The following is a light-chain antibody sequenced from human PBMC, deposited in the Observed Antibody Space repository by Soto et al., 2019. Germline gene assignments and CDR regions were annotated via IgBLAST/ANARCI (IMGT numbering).Light chain of an antibody. J-gene: IGKJ4*01. Sequence: EIVLTQPPATLSLSPGERATLSCRASRSVTTFLAWYQQKPGQAPRLLLYDASKRATGVPTRFSGSGSGTDFILTITSLEPEDFAVYYCQQRTNWPLTFGGGTKVERK. CDR3: QQRTNWPLT. CDR2: DAS. V-gene: IGKV3-11*01. CDR1: RSVTTF.